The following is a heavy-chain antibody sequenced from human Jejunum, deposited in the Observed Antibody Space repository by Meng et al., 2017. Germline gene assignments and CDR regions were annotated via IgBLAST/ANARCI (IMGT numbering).Heavy chain of an antibody. CDR3: ARAYYFGSSGYYSDY. D-gene: IGHD3-22*01. J-gene: IGHJ4*02. CDR2: VSGSGGSV. V-gene: IGHV3-23*01. CDR1: GFTFDAYA. Sequence: GESLKISCAVSGFTFDAYAMGWVRQAPGKGLEWVSGVSGSGGSVYYADSVEGRFTISRDNAKKTVYLQMNSLRGDDSAVYFCARAYYFGSSGYYSDYWGQGTLVTVSS.